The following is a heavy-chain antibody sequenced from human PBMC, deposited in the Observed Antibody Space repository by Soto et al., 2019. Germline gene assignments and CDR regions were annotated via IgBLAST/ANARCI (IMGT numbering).Heavy chain of an antibody. V-gene: IGHV3-23*01. J-gene: IGHJ4*02. Sequence: EVQLLESGGGLVQPGGSLRLSCAASGSTFSTYAMTWFRQAPGKGLEWVSVITGGGGRTYYADSVKGRFTISRDNSKNTLYLQMNSLRAEDTAVYYCAKDRYGDYGGVDYWGQGTLVTVSS. CDR1: GSTFSTYA. CDR2: ITGGGGRT. D-gene: IGHD4-17*01. CDR3: AKDRYGDYGGVDY.